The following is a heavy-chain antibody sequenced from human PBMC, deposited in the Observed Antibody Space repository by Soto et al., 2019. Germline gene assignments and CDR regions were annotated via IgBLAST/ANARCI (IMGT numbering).Heavy chain of an antibody. CDR1: GFTFSSYW. CDR3: ARDLWTSSIAARPLFYGMDV. J-gene: IGHJ6*02. V-gene: IGHV3-7*05. CDR2: IKQDGSEK. Sequence: GGSLRLFCAASGFTFSSYWMSWVRQAPGKGLEWVANIKQDGSEKYYVDSVKGRFTISRDNAKNSLYLQMNSLRAEDTAVYYCARDLWTSSIAARPLFYGMDVWGQGTTVTVSS. D-gene: IGHD6-6*01.